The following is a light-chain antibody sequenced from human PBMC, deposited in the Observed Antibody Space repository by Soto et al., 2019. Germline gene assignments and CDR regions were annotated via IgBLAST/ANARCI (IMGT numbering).Light chain of an antibody. J-gene: IGKJ4*01. V-gene: IGKV3-20*01. CDR2: GAS. CDR1: QRVSSSY. Sequence: EIVLTQSPGTLSLSPGERATLSCRASQRVSSSYLAWYQQKPGPAPRLLIYGASSRATGIPDRFSGSGSGTDFTLTISRLEPEDFAVYFCQQYGRSPTFGGGTKVEIK. CDR3: QQYGRSPT.